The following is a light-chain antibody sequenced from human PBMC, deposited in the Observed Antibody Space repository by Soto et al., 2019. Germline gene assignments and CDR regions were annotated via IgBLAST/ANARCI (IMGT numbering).Light chain of an antibody. CDR3: QQRRT. Sequence: EIVLTQSPATLSLSPGERATLSCRASQSVTNSLAWYQQQPGQAPRLLIYHASNRATGVPARFSGSGSGTGFPLPISSLEPADFAVYYCQQRRTFGQGTKV. CDR1: QSVTNS. CDR2: HAS. V-gene: IGKV3-11*01. J-gene: IGKJ1*01.